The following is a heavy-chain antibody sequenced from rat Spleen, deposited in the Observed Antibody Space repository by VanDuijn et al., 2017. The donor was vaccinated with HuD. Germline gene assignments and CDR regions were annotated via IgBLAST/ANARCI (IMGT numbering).Heavy chain of an antibody. CDR3: TADTTVSPAPFDS. CDR2: ISYEGRHT. CDR1: GVTFSDCY. D-gene: IGHD1-1*01. Sequence: EVQLVESGGGLVQPGRSMILSCAASGVTFSDCYMAWVRQAPKKGLEWVASISYEGRHTYYGDSVKGRFTISRDNAKSTLYLQMNSLRSEDTATYYCTADTTVSPAPFDSWGQGVMVTVSS. J-gene: IGHJ2*01. V-gene: IGHV5-22*01.